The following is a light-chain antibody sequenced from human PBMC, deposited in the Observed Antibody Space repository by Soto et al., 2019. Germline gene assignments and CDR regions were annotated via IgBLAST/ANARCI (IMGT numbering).Light chain of an antibody. Sequence: QSVLTQPPSASGTPGQRITISCSGTSSSIESNYVYWYQQLPGTAPRLLIYRNNQRPSEVPDRFSGSKSGTSASLAISALRSEDEADYYCTVWDDSLRGRLFGGGTKLTVL. J-gene: IGLJ2*01. CDR3: TVWDDSLRGRL. V-gene: IGLV1-47*01. CDR2: RNN. CDR1: SSSIESNY.